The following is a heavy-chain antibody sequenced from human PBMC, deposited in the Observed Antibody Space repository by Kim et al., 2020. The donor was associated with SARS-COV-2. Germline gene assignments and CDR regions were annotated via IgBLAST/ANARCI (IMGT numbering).Heavy chain of an antibody. Sequence: GGSLRLSCAVSGFTFSNFGMGWVRQAPGKGPEWVSIISDNGETKFYADSVKGRFTISRDNSKNTLYLQMNGLRADDTCLYYCVKELGFRLPFDYWGQGTLVTVSS. CDR1: GFTFSNFG. J-gene: IGHJ4*02. D-gene: IGHD3-16*01. CDR3: VKELGFRLPFDY. V-gene: IGHV3-23*01. CDR2: ISDNGETK.